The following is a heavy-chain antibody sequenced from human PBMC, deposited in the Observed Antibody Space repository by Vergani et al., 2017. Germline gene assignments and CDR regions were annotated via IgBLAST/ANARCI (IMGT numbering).Heavy chain of an antibody. V-gene: IGHV3-30*02. D-gene: IGHD4-17*01. J-gene: IGHJ4*02. CDR3: AKDRYDYGDFDY. Sequence: QVQLVDSGGGVVQPGGSLRLSCAASGFSFKSYGMHWVRQAPGKGLEWVAFIRADGSRKFYPDSVRGRFTISRDNSKNTLFLQMNSLRGADTAMYYCAKDRYDYGDFDYWGQGTLVTVSS. CDR2: IRADGSRK. CDR1: GFSFKSYG.